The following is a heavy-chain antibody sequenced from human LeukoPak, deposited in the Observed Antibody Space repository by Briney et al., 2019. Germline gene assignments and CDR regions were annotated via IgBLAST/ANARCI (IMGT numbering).Heavy chain of an antibody. CDR3: ARDRGYYMDV. V-gene: IGHV4-4*07. Sequence: SETLSLTCTVSGGSISTYYWSCIRQPAGKGLEWIGRINASGNTKYNPSLKSRVAMSVDTSKNQFSLKLNSVTAADTAVYYCARDRGYYMDVWGKGTTVTVSS. J-gene: IGHJ6*03. CDR1: GGSISTYY. CDR2: INASGNT.